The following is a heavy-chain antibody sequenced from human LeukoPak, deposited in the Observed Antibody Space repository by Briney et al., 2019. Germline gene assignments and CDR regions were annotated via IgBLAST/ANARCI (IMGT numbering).Heavy chain of an antibody. J-gene: IGHJ4*02. CDR3: ARSGDGYKPYYFDY. Sequence: GGSLRLSCAASGFTFSRHWMSWVRQPPGKGLEWVANIGPNGNEKYYVDSVKGRFTVSRDNAKSSLYLQMNSLRAEDTAVYYCARSGDGYKPYYFDYWGQGTLVTVSS. CDR2: IGPNGNEK. D-gene: IGHD5-24*01. CDR1: GFTFSRHW. V-gene: IGHV3-7*05.